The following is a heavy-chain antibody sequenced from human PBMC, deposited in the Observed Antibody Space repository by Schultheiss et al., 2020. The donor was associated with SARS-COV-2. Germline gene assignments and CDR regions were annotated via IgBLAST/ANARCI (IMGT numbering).Heavy chain of an antibody. V-gene: IGHV1-69*13. CDR3: ARYDSSSVYYYYGMDV. Sequence: SVKVSCKASGGSFSSYAISWMRQAPGQGLEWMGGIIPIFGTANYAQKFQGRVTITADESTSTAYMELSSLRSEDTAVYYCARYDSSSVYYYYGMDVWGQGTTITVSS. CDR2: IIPIFGTA. D-gene: IGHD3-22*01. J-gene: IGHJ6*02. CDR1: GGSFSSYA.